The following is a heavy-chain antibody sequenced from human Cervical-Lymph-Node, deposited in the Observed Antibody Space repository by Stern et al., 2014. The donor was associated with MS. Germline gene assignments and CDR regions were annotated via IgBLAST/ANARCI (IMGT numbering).Heavy chain of an antibody. D-gene: IGHD6-19*01. CDR2: IYPGDSDT. CDR3: AIMRGDSGLHY. V-gene: IGHV5-51*03. CDR1: GYSFTHFW. Sequence: VQLVQSGAEVKKPGESLSISCKGSGYSFTHFWVGWVRQMPGKGLEWMGIIYPGDSDTRYSPSFQGQVTLSADSSINTAYLQRSGLKASDTAIYYCAIMRGDSGLHYWGQGTLVTVSS. J-gene: IGHJ4*02.